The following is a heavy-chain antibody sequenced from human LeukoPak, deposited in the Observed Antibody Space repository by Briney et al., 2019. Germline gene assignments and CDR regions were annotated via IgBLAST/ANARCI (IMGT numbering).Heavy chain of an antibody. CDR2: ISSSGSTI. V-gene: IGHV3-48*04. Sequence: GGSLRLSCAASGFTFSSYSMNWVRQAPGKGLEWVSYISSSGSTIYYADSVKGRFTISRDNAKNSLYLQMNSLRAEDTAVYYCARTYGDYDGRRGFDYWGQGTLVTVSS. CDR1: GFTFSSYS. J-gene: IGHJ4*02. D-gene: IGHD4-17*01. CDR3: ARTYGDYDGRRGFDY.